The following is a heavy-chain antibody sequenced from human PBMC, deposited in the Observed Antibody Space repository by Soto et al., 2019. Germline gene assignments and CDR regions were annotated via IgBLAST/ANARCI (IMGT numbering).Heavy chain of an antibody. J-gene: IGHJ4*02. Sequence: QLQLQESGPGLVKPSETLSLTCTVSGGSISSGSYNWGWVRQPPGKGLEWIGSFYYSGSTHYNPSLKSRVTISVDTSKNQFSLHLSSLTAADTAVYYCARGPYSGSYYYWGQGTLVAVSS. CDR3: ARGPYSGSYYY. CDR2: FYYSGST. D-gene: IGHD1-26*01. V-gene: IGHV4-39*01. CDR1: GGSISSGSYN.